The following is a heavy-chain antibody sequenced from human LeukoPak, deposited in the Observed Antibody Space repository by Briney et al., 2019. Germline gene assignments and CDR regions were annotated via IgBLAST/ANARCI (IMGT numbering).Heavy chain of an antibody. CDR3: TRDSGYNTFDI. V-gene: IGHV3-7*01. CDR2: IKEDGTAK. J-gene: IGHJ3*02. D-gene: IGHD5-12*01. Sequence: GGSLRLSCAASGFTFSSSWMAWVRQAPGKGLEWVGNIKEDGTAKNYVVSVRGRFTISRDNAKNSLYLQMNSLRGEDTAVYYCTRDSGYNTFDIWGQGTMVTVSS. CDR1: GFTFSSSW.